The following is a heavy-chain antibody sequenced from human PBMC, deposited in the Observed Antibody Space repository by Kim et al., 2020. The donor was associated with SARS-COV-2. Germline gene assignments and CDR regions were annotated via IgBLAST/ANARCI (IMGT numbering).Heavy chain of an antibody. V-gene: IGHV3-21*01. CDR1: GFTFSSYS. J-gene: IGHJ6*01. D-gene: IGHD2-2*01. Sequence: GGSLRLSCAASGFTFSSYSMHWVRQAPGKGLEWVSSISSSSSYIYYADSVKGRFTISRDNAKNSLYLQMNSLRAEDTAVYYCARRRVVPAAMGGGYYYYGMDGWGGGSTVT. CDR2: ISSSSSYI. CDR3: ARRRVVPAAMGGGYYYYGMDG.